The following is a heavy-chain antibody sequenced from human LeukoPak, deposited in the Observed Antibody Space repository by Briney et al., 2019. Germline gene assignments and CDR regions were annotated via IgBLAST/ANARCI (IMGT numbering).Heavy chain of an antibody. Sequence: GGSLRLSCAASGFTFSSYSMNWVRQAPGKGLEWGSSISSSSSYIYYADSVKGRFTISRDNAKNSLYLQMNSLRAEDTAVYYCARRVSSSWNDAFDIWGQGTMVTVSS. D-gene: IGHD6-13*01. CDR2: ISSSSSYI. CDR3: ARRVSSSWNDAFDI. CDR1: GFTFSSYS. J-gene: IGHJ3*02. V-gene: IGHV3-21*01.